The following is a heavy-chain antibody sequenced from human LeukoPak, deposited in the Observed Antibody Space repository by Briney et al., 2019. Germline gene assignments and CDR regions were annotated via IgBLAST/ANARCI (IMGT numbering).Heavy chain of an antibody. J-gene: IGHJ5*02. CDR1: GFTGSHNY. V-gene: IGHV3-53*01. Sequence: GGSLRLSCAASGFTGSHNYMSWVRQAPGKGLEWVSATHSSGGTYYADSVKGRFTISRDTSKNTLKLQINSLSVEDTAVYYCIVFGDSNHWGQGTLVTVSS. CDR3: IVFGDSNH. D-gene: IGHD4-17*01. CDR2: THSSGGT.